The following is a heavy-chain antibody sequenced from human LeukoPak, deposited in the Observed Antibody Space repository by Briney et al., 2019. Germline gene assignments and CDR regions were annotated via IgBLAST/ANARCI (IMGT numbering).Heavy chain of an antibody. J-gene: IGHJ3*02. V-gene: IGHV3-30*02. CDR1: GFTFSSYA. CDR3: AATRIRMVRGLRANDAFDI. CDR2: IRYDGSNQ. Sequence: PGGSLRLSCAASGFTFSSYAMHWVRQAPGKGLEWVAFIRYDGSNQYYADSVKGRFTISRDNSKNTLYLQMNSLRAEDTAAFYCAATRIRMVRGLRANDAFDIWGQGTMVTVSS. D-gene: IGHD3-10*01.